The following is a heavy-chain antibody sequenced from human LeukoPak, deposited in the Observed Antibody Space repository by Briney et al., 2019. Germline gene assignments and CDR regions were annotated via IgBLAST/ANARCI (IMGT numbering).Heavy chain of an antibody. Sequence: GGSLRLSCAASGFTFSSYAMGWVRQAPGKGLEWVSAISGSGDTYYADSVKGRFTISRDNSKNTLYLQMNSLRAEDTAVYYCASSGGIVVPSSRNWFDPWGQGTLVTVSS. CDR1: GFTFSSYA. J-gene: IGHJ5*02. CDR2: ISGSGDT. D-gene: IGHD3-22*01. V-gene: IGHV3-23*01. CDR3: ASSGGIVVPSSRNWFDP.